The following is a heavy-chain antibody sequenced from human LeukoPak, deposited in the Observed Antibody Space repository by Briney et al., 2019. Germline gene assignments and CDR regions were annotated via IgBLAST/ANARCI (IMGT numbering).Heavy chain of an antibody. J-gene: IGHJ6*02. D-gene: IGHD3-16*02. CDR1: GFTFSSYG. CDR3: AKNSDMITFGGVIVHYYYYYGMDV. CDR2: ISYDGSNK. Sequence: GGSLRLSCAASGFTFSSYGMHWVRQAPGKGLEWVAVISYDGSNKYYADSVKGRFTISRDNSKNTLYLQMNSLRAEDTAVYYCAKNSDMITFGGVIVHYYYYYGMDVWGQGTTVTVSS. V-gene: IGHV3-30*18.